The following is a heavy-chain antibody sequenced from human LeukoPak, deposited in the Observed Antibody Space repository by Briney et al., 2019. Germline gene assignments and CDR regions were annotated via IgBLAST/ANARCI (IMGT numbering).Heavy chain of an antibody. V-gene: IGHV1-46*01. CDR1: GYTFTSYY. CDR3: ARVSGYCSSTSCYINWFDP. D-gene: IGHD2-2*03. J-gene: IGHJ5*02. CDR2: INPSGGST. Sequence: ASVKVSCKASGYTFTSYYMHWVRQAPGQGLEWMGIINPSGGSTSYAQKFQGRVTMTRDTSISTAYMELSRLRSDDTAVYYCARVSGYCSSTSCYINWFDPWGQGTLVTVSS.